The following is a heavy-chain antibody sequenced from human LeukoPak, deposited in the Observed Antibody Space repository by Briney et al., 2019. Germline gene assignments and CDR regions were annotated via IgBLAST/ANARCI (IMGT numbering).Heavy chain of an antibody. V-gene: IGHV3-74*03. J-gene: IGHJ4*02. D-gene: IGHD1-26*01. CDR2: ISSDGTNT. CDR1: GFTLSNDW. CDR3: VVGGGIY. Sequence: GGSLRLSRAASGFTLSNDWTHWVRQAPGKGLVWVSRISSDGTNTLYADSVKGRFTISRDNARNTLHLQMNSLRADDTAVYYCVVGGGIYWGQGTLVTVS.